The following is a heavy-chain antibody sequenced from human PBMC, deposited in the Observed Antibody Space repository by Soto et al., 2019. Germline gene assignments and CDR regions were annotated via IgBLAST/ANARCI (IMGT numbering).Heavy chain of an antibody. V-gene: IGHV3-74*01. CDR1: VFTFSSYW. CDR2: INSDGSST. Sequence: PGGSLRLSCAASVFTFSSYWMHWVRQSPGKGLVWVSRINSDGSSTSYADSVKGRFTISRDNAKNTLYLQMNSMRAEDTAVYYCARAVPARPAPFEYWGQGTMVTVSS. D-gene: IGHD6-6*01. J-gene: IGHJ4*02. CDR3: ARAVPARPAPFEY.